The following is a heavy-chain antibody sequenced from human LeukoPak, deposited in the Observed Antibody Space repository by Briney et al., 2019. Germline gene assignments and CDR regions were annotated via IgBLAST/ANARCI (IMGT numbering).Heavy chain of an antibody. CDR1: GFTFSTYA. J-gene: IGHJ4*02. V-gene: IGHV3-23*01. D-gene: IGHD2-15*01. Sequence: PGGSLRLSCAGSGFTFSTYAMSWVRQAPGKGLEWVSAISVSGVSTYYADSVKGRFTISRDNPKNTLYLQMNSLRADDTAIYYCAKDDASDCSGGSCRYYFDSWGKGTLVTVSS. CDR2: ISVSGVST. CDR3: AKDDASDCSGGSCRYYFDS.